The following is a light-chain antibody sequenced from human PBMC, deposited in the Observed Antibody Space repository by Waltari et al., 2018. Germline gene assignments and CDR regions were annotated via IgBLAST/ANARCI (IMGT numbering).Light chain of an antibody. J-gene: IGLJ3*02. CDR3: SMYLGSGFWV. CDR2: KGN. CDR1: YGPVSVNSY. V-gene: IGLV8-61*01. Sequence: QTVLTQEPSLAVSPGGTVTLTCPFSYGPVSVNSYATWYQQTPGQAPRTLVYKGNGRSSGVPDRFSGSILGNKAALTITGAQADDESDYYCSMYLGSGFWVFGGGTKLTVL.